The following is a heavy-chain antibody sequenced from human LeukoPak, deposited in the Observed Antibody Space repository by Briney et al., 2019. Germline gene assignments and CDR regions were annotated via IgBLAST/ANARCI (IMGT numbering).Heavy chain of an antibody. J-gene: IGHJ3*02. CDR1: GFTFTSYA. V-gene: IGHV3-23*01. CDR3: AKDWPSEWQQLPDYDAFDI. D-gene: IGHD6-13*01. Sequence: GGSLRLSCAASGFTFTSYAMSWVRQAPGKGLEWVSAISGSGGITYYADSVKGRFTISRDNSKNTVYLQINSLRAEDTAVYYCAKDWPSEWQQLPDYDAFDIWGQGTLVTVSS. CDR2: ISGSGGIT.